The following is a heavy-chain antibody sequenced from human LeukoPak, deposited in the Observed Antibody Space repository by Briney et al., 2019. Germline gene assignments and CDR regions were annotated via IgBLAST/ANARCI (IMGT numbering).Heavy chain of an antibody. CDR1: GYTFTGYY. CDR2: INPNSGGT. V-gene: IGHV1-2*02. D-gene: IGHD6-19*01. CDR3: AGGSGWYSDYYYYGMDV. Sequence: ASVKVSCKASGYTFTGYYMHWVRQAPGQGLEWMGWINPNSGGTNYAQKFQGRVTMTRDTSISTACMELSRLRSDDTAVYYCAGGSGWYSDYYYYGMDVWGQGTTVTVSS. J-gene: IGHJ6*02.